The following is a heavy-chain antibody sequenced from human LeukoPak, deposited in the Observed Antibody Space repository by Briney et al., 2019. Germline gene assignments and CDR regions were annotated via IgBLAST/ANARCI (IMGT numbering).Heavy chain of an antibody. V-gene: IGHV3-21*01. D-gene: IGHD4/OR15-4a*01. CDR1: GFTSSVYS. CDR2: ISSSSSYI. CDR3: ARDMVEAGMDV. Sequence: GGTLRLSCAASGFTSSVYSMNWVSHAPGKGMAWVSSISSSSSYIYYADSVKGRFTISRDNAKNSLYLQMNSLRAEDTAVYYCARDMVEAGMDVWGKGTTVTVSS. J-gene: IGHJ6*03.